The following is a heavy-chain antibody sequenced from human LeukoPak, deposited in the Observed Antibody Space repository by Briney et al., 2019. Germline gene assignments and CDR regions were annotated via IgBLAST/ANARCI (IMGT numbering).Heavy chain of an antibody. CDR3: ARDRVTGGRSITIFGVVITL. CDR2: ISSSSSYI. CDR1: GFTFSSYS. Sequence: GSLRLSCAASGFTFSSYSMNWVRQAPGKGLEWVSSISSSSSYIYYADSVKGRFTISRDNAKNSLYLQMNSLRAEDTAVYYCARDRVTGGRSITIFGVVITLWGQGTLVTVPS. V-gene: IGHV3-21*01. J-gene: IGHJ4*02. D-gene: IGHD3-3*01.